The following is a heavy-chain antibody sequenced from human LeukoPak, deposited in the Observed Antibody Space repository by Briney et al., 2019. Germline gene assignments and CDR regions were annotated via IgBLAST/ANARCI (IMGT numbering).Heavy chain of an antibody. CDR1: GFTFSSYG. Sequence: PGGSLRLSCAASGFTFSSYGMHWVRQAPGKGLEWVSGISGSGGGTYYADSVKGRFTISRDNSKNTLYLQMNSLRAGDTAVYYCAKDPYGDYVRYFDYWGQGTLVTVSS. V-gene: IGHV3-23*01. CDR2: ISGSGGGT. J-gene: IGHJ4*02. D-gene: IGHD4-17*01. CDR3: AKDPYGDYVRYFDY.